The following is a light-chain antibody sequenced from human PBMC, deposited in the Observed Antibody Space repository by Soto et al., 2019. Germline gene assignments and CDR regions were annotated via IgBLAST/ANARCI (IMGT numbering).Light chain of an antibody. Sequence: DIQMTQSPSSLSASVGDRVTITCRASQGISNYLAWYQQKPGTAPKLLIYAASALQSGVPSRFGGSGSGTDFTLTINSLQPEDVATYYCQKYNIASLTFGGGTKVEIK. CDR2: AAS. V-gene: IGKV1-27*01. CDR1: QGISNY. J-gene: IGKJ4*01. CDR3: QKYNIASLT.